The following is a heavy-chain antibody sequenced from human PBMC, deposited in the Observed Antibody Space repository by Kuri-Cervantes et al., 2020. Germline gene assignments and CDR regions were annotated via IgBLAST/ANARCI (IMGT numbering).Heavy chain of an antibody. CDR3: ARRSGWYGNFDY. V-gene: IGHV3-30*03. J-gene: IGHJ4*02. CDR2: ISYDGSNK. CDR1: GSTFSSYG. Sequence: GESLKISCAASGSTFSSYGMHWVRQAPGKGLEWVAVISYDGSNKYYADSVKGRFTISRDNSKNTLYLQMNSLRAEDTAVYYCARRSGWYGNFDYWGQGTLVTVSS. D-gene: IGHD6-19*01.